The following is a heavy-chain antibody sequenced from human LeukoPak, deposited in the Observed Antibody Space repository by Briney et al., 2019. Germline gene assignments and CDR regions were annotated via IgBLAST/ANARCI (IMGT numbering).Heavy chain of an antibody. CDR3: ARDGYYYGMDV. V-gene: IGHV3-33*01. CDR2: IWYDGSSK. CDR1: GFTFSSYG. J-gene: IGHJ6*02. Sequence: PGGSLRLSCAASGFTFSSYGMHWVRQAPGKGLEWVAVIWYDGSSKYYADSVKGRFTISRDNSKNTLYLQMNSLRAEDTAVYYCARDGYYYGMDVWGQGTTVTVSS.